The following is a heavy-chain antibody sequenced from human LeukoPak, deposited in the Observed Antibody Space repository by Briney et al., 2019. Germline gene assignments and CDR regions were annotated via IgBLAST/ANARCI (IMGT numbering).Heavy chain of an antibody. V-gene: IGHV1-69*13. CDR1: GGTFSSYA. Sequence: SVKVSCKASGGTFSSYAISWVRQAPGQGLEWMGGIIPIFGTANYAQKFQGRVTITADESTSTAYMELSSLRSEDTAVYYCARGGFGWLRGPQQEAELHYFDYWGQGTLVTVSS. CDR2: IIPIFGTA. D-gene: IGHD5-12*01. CDR3: ARGGFGWLRGPQQEAELHYFDY. J-gene: IGHJ4*02.